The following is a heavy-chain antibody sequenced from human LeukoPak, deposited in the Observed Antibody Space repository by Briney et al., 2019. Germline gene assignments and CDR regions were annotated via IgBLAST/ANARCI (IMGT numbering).Heavy chain of an antibody. V-gene: IGHV3-30*02. D-gene: IGHD1-26*01. Sequence: GGSLRLSCAASGFTFNNYGMHWVRQAPGKGLEWVAFIRYNGNNQYYADSVKGRFTISRDNSKNTLYLQMNSLRAEDTAVYYCAKDSSGSSQTDYWGQGTLVTVSS. CDR1: GFTFNNYG. CDR2: IRYNGNNQ. CDR3: AKDSSGSSQTDY. J-gene: IGHJ4*02.